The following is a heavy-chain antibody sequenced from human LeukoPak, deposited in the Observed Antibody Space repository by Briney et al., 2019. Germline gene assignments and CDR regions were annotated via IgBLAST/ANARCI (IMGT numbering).Heavy chain of an antibody. D-gene: IGHD3-10*01. CDR3: ARDHRGLGYGMDV. Sequence: PSETLSLTCTVSGGSISSYYWSWIRQPPGKGLEWIGYIYYSGSSNYNPSLKSRVTISVDTSKNQFSLRLSSVTAADTAVYYCARDHRGLGYGMDVWGQGTTVTVSS. CDR2: IYYSGSS. V-gene: IGHV4-59*12. CDR1: GGSISSYY. J-gene: IGHJ6*02.